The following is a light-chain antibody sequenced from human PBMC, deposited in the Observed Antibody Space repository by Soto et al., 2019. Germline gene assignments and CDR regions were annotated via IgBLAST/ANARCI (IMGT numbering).Light chain of an antibody. Sequence: DIQMTQSPSSLSASVGDRVTISCRASQTITTYLNWYQQKPGKAPKLLIYAASSLHSGDPSRFSGSGSGTDSTLTISSLQPEDFAAYYSQQTYSALWTFGQGTRLEIK. V-gene: IGKV1-39*01. CDR1: QTITTY. J-gene: IGKJ1*01. CDR3: QQTYSALWT. CDR2: AAS.